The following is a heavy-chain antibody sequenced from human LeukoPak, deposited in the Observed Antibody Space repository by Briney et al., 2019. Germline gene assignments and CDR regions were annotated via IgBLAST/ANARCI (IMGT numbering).Heavy chain of an antibody. CDR3: ARVGSTTVTTAEGHPFDY. Sequence: ASVKVSCKASGYTFTSYYMHWVRQAPGQGLEWMGIINPTGGSTSYAQKFQGRVTMTRDTSISTAYMELSRLRSDDTAVYYCARVGSTTVTTAEGHPFDYWGQGTLVTVSS. J-gene: IGHJ4*02. D-gene: IGHD4-17*01. CDR2: INPTGGST. CDR1: GYTFTSYY. V-gene: IGHV1-46*01.